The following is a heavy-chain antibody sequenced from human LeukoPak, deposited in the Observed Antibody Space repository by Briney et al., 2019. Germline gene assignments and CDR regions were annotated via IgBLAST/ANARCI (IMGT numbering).Heavy chain of an antibody. CDR1: GGSISSYY. D-gene: IGHD3-16*01. V-gene: IGHV4-38-2*02. Sequence: SETLSLTCTVSGGSISSYYWGWIRQPPGKGLEWIGTIYHSGNAYYNPSLKSRVTISIDTSKNQFSLKLRSVTATGTAVYYCARVRRSRLAELDYWGQGTLVTVSS. J-gene: IGHJ4*02. CDR3: ARVRRSRLAELDY. CDR2: IYHSGNA.